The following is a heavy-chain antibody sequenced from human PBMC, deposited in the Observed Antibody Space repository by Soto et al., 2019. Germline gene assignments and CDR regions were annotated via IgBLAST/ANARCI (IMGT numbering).Heavy chain of an antibody. V-gene: IGHV4-59*04. CDR3: ARRGYSSGWQTYYYYYYGMDV. J-gene: IGHJ6*02. CDR2: IHYSGST. D-gene: IGHD6-19*01. CDR1: GGSISNYY. Sequence: SETLSLTCTVSGGSISNYYWRWIRQPPGKGLEWIGYIHYSGSTYYNPSLKSRVTISVDTSKNQFSLKLSSVTAADTAVYYCARRGYSSGWQTYYYYYYGMDVWGQGTTVTVSS.